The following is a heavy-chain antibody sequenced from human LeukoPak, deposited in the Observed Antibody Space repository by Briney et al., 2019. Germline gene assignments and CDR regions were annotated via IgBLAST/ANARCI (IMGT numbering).Heavy chain of an antibody. CDR3: ARQNDYIHDY. D-gene: IGHD4-11*01. Sequence: PGGSLRLSCAASGFTVSDNYMSWVRQAPGKGLEWVSVIYGGGSTYYADSVKGRFTISRDNSRNTLYLQMDSLRAEDTAVYYCARQNDYIHDYWGQGTLVTVSS. CDR1: GFTVSDNY. CDR2: IYGGGST. J-gene: IGHJ4*02. V-gene: IGHV3-53*01.